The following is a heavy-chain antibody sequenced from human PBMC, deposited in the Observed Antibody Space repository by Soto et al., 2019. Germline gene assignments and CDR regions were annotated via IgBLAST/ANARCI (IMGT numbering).Heavy chain of an antibody. J-gene: IGHJ4*02. D-gene: IGHD6-19*01. Sequence: GGSLRLSCAASGFTFSSYSMNWVRQAPGKGLEWVSSISSSSSYIYYADSVKGRFTISRDNAKNSLYLQMNSLRAEDTAVYYCAFAVAGNLPYDYWGQGTLVTVSS. CDR2: ISSSSSYI. V-gene: IGHV3-21*01. CDR3: AFAVAGNLPYDY. CDR1: GFTFSSYS.